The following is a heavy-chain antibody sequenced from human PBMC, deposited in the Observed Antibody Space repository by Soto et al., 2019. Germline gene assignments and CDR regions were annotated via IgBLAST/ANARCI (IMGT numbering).Heavy chain of an antibody. J-gene: IGHJ4*02. V-gene: IGHV4-38-2*01. CDR2: VYHSGRT. D-gene: IGHD3-22*01. CDR1: GYSITTGYY. CDR3: ARGVNYYDSSGFYPRDF. Sequence: SETVSLTFAVSGYSITTGYYWGWVRRPPGKGLEWIGSVYHSGRTSYNPSLESRVTISVDTSKNQFSLRLSSVTAADTAVYYCARGVNYYDSSGFYPRDFWGRGTLVTVSS.